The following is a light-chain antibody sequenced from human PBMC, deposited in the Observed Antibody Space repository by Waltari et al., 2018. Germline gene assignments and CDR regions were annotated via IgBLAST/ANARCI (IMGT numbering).Light chain of an antibody. CDR1: QSISNW. CDR2: KAS. CDR3: QQYNSYSLLT. V-gene: IGKV1-5*03. J-gene: IGKJ4*01. Sequence: DIQMTQSPSTLSVSVGDRVIITCRASQSISNWLAWDQQKPGKAPKLLIYKASTLESGVPSRFSGSGSGTDFTLTISSLQPDDFATYYCQQYNSYSLLTFGGGTKIEIK.